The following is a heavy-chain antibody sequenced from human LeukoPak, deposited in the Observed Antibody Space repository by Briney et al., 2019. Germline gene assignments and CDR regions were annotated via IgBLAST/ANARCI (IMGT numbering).Heavy chain of an antibody. J-gene: IGHJ3*02. CDR1: GGSFSGYY. CDR2: INHSGST. V-gene: IGHV4-34*01. Sequence: KPSETLSLTCAVYGGSFSGYYWSWIRQPPGKGLEWIGEINHSGSTNYNPSLKSRVTISVDTSKNQFSLKLSSVTAADTAVYYCARGEYYYDSSGYPRSTAFDIWGQGTMVTVSS. CDR3: ARGEYYYDSSGYPRSTAFDI. D-gene: IGHD3-22*01.